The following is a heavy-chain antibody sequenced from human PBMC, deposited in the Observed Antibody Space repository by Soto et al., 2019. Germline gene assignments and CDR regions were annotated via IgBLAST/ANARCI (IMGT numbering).Heavy chain of an antibody. CDR3: AKVGGYCRGGSCFRWFDP. D-gene: IGHD2-15*01. CDR2: ISGSGGST. J-gene: IGHJ5*02. Sequence: GGSLRLSCAASGFTFSSYAMSWVRQAPGKRLEWVSAISGSGGSTYYADSVKGRSTISRDNSKNTLYLQMNSLRAEDTDVYYCAKVGGYCRGGSCFRWFDPWGQGTLVTVS. CDR1: GFTFSSYA. V-gene: IGHV3-23*01.